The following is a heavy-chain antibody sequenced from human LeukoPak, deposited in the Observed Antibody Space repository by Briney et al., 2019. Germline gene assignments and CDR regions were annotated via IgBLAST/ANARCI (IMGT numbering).Heavy chain of an antibody. Sequence: PGGSLRLSYAASGFTFSSYGMHWVRQAPGKGLEWVAVIWYDGSNKYYADSVKGRFTISRDNSKNTLYLQMNSLRAEDTAVYYCAKEASSVAATARTGYWGQGTRVTVSS. CDR3: AKEASSVAATARTGY. CDR2: IWYDGSNK. J-gene: IGHJ4*02. CDR1: GFTFSSYG. D-gene: IGHD2-15*01. V-gene: IGHV3-33*06.